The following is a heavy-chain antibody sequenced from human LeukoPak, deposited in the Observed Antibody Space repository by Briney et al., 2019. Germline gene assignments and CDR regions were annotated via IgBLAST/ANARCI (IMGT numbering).Heavy chain of an antibody. CDR2: ISGSGGST. Sequence: PGGSLRLSCAASGFTFSSYAMSWVRQAPGKGLEWVSAISGSGGSTYYADSVKGRFTISRDNSKNTLYLQMNSLRAEDTAVYYCAKDNDFWSGYYADPLDYWGQGTLVTVSS. V-gene: IGHV3-23*01. D-gene: IGHD3-3*01. CDR1: GFTFSSYA. CDR3: AKDNDFWSGYYADPLDY. J-gene: IGHJ4*02.